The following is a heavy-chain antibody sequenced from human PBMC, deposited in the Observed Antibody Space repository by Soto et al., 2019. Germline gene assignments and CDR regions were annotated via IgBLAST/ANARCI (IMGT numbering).Heavy chain of an antibody. CDR3: ARDNHYHDSNGYYYVY. V-gene: IGHV4-31*03. J-gene: IGHJ4*02. D-gene: IGHD3-22*01. CDR2: ISYSGTT. Sequence: SETLSLTCTVSGGSISSGGYYWTWIRQHPGKGLEWLGSISYSGTTYYNPSLKGRITISVDTSKHQFFLILSSVTAADTAVYYCARDNHYHDSNGYYYVYWGQGTLVTVSS. CDR1: GGSISSGGYY.